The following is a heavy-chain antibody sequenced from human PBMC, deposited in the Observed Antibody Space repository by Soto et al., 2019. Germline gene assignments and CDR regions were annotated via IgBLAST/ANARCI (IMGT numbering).Heavy chain of an antibody. V-gene: IGHV3-48*02. CDR2: ISGSSNII. J-gene: IGHJ6*02. CDR3: ASGFDLQYGMDV. Sequence: EVPLVESGGGLVQRGGSVRLSCAASGFTLSPYSMNWVRQATRKGLEWISYISGSSNIINYADSVKGRFTISRDNTKNSLYLQMNSLRDEDTAVYYCASGFDLQYGMDVWGQGTTVTVSS. CDR1: GFTLSPYS. D-gene: IGHD3-10*01.